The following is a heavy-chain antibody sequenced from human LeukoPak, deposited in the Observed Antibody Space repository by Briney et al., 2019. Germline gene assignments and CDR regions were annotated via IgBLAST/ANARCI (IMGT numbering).Heavy chain of an antibody. CDR1: GFTFSSYS. J-gene: IGHJ4*02. CDR3: TGAHITVDSVYFDS. Sequence: GGSLRLSCAASGFTFSSYSMNWVRQAPGKGLEWVSYISSTSDTIFYADSVKGRFTISRDNAKNSLYLQMNSLRAEDTAVYYCTGAHITVDSVYFDSWGQGTLVTVSS. CDR2: ISSTSDTI. V-gene: IGHV3-48*01. D-gene: IGHD3/OR15-3a*01.